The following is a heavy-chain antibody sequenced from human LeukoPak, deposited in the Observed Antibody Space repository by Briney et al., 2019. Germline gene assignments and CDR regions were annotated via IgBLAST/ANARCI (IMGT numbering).Heavy chain of an antibody. D-gene: IGHD3-10*01. CDR1: GFTFSSYA. V-gene: IGHV3-30-3*01. CDR3: ASAVWFGEGY. CDR2: ISYDGSNK. J-gene: IGHJ4*02. Sequence: GGSLRLSCAASGFTFSSYAMHWVRQAPGKGLEWVAVISYDGSNKYYADSVKGRFTISRDNSKNTLYLQMNSLRAEDTAVYYCASAVWFGEGYWGQGTLVTVSS.